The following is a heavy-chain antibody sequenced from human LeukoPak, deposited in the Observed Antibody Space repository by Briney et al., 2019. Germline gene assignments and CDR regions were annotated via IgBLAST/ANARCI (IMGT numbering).Heavy chain of an antibody. Sequence: GGSLRLSCAASGFSFSSYAMSWVRQAPGKGLEWVSAISGSGGTTYYADSVKGRFTISRDNSKNTLYLQMNSLRAEDTAEYCCAKVAGYQPYYGMDVWGQETTVTVSS. V-gene: IGHV3-23*01. CDR1: GFSFSSYA. CDR2: ISGSGGTT. D-gene: IGHD2-2*01. CDR3: AKVAGYQPYYGMDV. J-gene: IGHJ6*02.